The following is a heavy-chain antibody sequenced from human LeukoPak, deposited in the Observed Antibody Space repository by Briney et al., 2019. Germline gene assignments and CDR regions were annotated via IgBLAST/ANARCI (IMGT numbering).Heavy chain of an antibody. CDR3: ANDVDTAMVHDY. CDR1: GFTFGGYW. CDR2: IKQDGSEK. D-gene: IGHD5-18*01. Sequence: GGSLRLSCAASGFTFGGYWMSWVRQAPGKGLEWVANIKQDGSEKYYVDSVKGRFTISRDNAKNSLYLQMNSLRAEDTAVYYCANDVDTAMVHDYWGQGTLVTVSS. J-gene: IGHJ4*02. V-gene: IGHV3-7*01.